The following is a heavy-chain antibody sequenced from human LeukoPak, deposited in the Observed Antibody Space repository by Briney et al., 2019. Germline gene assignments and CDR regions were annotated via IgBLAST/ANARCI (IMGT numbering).Heavy chain of an antibody. D-gene: IGHD3-9*01. CDR3: ARNFDMKGFDP. J-gene: IGHJ5*02. V-gene: IGHV1-2*02. CDR1: GYAFTGYY. CDR2: INSDSGFT. Sequence: ASVKVSCKASGYAFTGYYMNWVRQAPGQGLEWMGWINSDSGFTKYAQKFQGRVTMTRDTSITTVYMDLTRLTSDDTAVYYCARNFDMKGFDPWGQGTLVTVSS.